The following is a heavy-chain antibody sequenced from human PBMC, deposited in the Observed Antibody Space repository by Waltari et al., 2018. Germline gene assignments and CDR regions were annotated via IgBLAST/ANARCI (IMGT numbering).Heavy chain of an antibody. D-gene: IGHD5-12*01. CDR2: IYHSGRT. CDR1: GYSISSGYY. J-gene: IGHJ4*02. Sequence: QVQLQESGPGLVKPSETLSLTCTVSGYSISSGYYWGWIRQPPGKGLEWIGSIYHSGRTYYHPSLKGRVTISVDTSKNQFSLKLSSMTAADTAVYYCAKYSGYDFDYWGQGTLVTVSS. V-gene: IGHV4-38-2*02. CDR3: AKYSGYDFDY.